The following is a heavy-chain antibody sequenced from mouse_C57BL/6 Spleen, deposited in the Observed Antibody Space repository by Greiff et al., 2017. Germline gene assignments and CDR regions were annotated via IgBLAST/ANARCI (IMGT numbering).Heavy chain of an antibody. Sequence: EVKLVESGGGLVQPGGSLSLSCAASGFTFTDYYMSWVRQPPGKALEWLGFIRNKANGYTTEYSASVKGRFTISRDNSQSILYLQMKALRAEDSATYYCARWDGYLAWLAYWGQGTLVTVSA. CDR2: IRNKANGYTT. CDR1: GFTFTDYY. D-gene: IGHD2-3*01. CDR3: ARWDGYLAWLAY. V-gene: IGHV7-3*01. J-gene: IGHJ3*01.